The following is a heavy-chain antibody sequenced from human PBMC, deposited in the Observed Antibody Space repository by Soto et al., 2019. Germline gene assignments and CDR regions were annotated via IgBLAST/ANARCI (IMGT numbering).Heavy chain of an antibody. Sequence: QVQLVQSGAEVRKPGASVKVSCKASGYIFTSQYMHWVRHAPGQGLVWMGIINNAGGGTSSAQKFQGRVTITGDTATITGYFELSRLRSDDTSVYYCAIESTLAYWGQGTLVPVSS. CDR1: GYIFTSQY. J-gene: IGHJ4*02. CDR2: INNAGGGT. V-gene: IGHV1-46*01. CDR3: AIESTLAY.